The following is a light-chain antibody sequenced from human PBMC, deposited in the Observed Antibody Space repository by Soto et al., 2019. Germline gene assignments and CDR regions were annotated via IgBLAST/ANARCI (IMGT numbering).Light chain of an antibody. V-gene: IGLV1-40*01. J-gene: IGLJ1*01. CDR2: ENN. CDR1: SSKIGAGYD. CDR3: QSYYSSLSVGV. Sequence: QSVLTHPPSVSGAPVPRVTISCTGSSSKIGAGYDVHWYQQLPGTAPKFLIFENNNRPSGVPDRFSGYNSGTSASLAITGLQAEDEADYDCQSYYSSLSVGVFGTGTKLTVL.